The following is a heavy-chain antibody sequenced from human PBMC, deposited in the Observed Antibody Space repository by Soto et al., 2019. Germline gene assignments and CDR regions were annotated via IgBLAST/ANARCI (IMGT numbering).Heavy chain of an antibody. CDR3: ATAVVLPPTTPISDLFDP. J-gene: IGHJ5*02. V-gene: IGHV4-30-4*01. Sequence: PSETLSLTCTASGGSISSGGYFWSWIRQPPGKGLEWIGYVYNIGSTYYNPSLKSSVSISVDTSKDQFSLILSSVTAADTAGYYCATAVVLPPTTPISDLFDPWGQGTLVTVSS. D-gene: IGHD1-26*01. CDR2: VYNIGST. CDR1: GGSISSGGYF.